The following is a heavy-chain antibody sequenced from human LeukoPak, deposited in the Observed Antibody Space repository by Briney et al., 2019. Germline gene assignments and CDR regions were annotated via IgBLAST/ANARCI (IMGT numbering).Heavy chain of an antibody. D-gene: IGHD3-10*01. V-gene: IGHV3-7*02. CDR1: GFNFNNYW. Sequence: SGGSLRLSCAASGFNFNNYWMTWVRQAPGKGLDWVANIKQDGGETYYVGSVKGRFTISRDNAKNSLYLQMNSLRAEDTAVYCCTSGRGSGYWGQGTPVTVSS. J-gene: IGHJ4*02. CDR2: IKQDGGET. CDR3: TSGRGSGY.